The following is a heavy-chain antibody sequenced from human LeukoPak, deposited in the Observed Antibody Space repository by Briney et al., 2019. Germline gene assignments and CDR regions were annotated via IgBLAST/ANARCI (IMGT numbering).Heavy chain of an antibody. Sequence: GGSLRLSCAASGFTFSSYGMHWVCQAPGKGLEWVAVISYDGSNKYYADSVKGRFTISRDNSKNTLYLQMNSLRAEDTAVYYCAKVAYYYDSSGYYDYWGQGTLVTVSS. CDR2: ISYDGSNK. J-gene: IGHJ4*02. D-gene: IGHD3-22*01. V-gene: IGHV3-30*18. CDR3: AKVAYYYDSSGYYDY. CDR1: GFTFSSYG.